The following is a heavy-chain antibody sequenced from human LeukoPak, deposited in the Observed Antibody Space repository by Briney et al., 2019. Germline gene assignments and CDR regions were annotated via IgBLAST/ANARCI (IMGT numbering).Heavy chain of an antibody. D-gene: IGHD5-12*01. Sequence: ASVTVSCKASGYTFTGYYMHWVRQAPGQGLEWMGWINPNSGDTNYAQKFQGRVTMTRDTSISTAYVELSRLRSDDTAVYYCARPKWLRSSSYAFDIWGQGTMVTVSS. V-gene: IGHV1-2*02. CDR1: GYTFTGYY. J-gene: IGHJ3*02. CDR3: ARPKWLRSSSYAFDI. CDR2: INPNSGDT.